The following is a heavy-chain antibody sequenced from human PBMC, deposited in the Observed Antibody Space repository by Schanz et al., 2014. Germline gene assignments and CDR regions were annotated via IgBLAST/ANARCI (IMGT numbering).Heavy chain of an antibody. D-gene: IGHD3-10*01. J-gene: IGHJ4*02. Sequence: EVQLLESGGGLVQPGGSLRLSCATSGFTFENYALTWVRQVPGKGLEWVSVIGVDGTTTYYADSVKGRFTISRDNSKNTLYLQMNSLRPEDTAVYYCAKYRGYYRVSGSYRELEYWGQGTLVTVSS. CDR3: AKYRGYYRVSGSYRELEY. V-gene: IGHV3-23*01. CDR1: GFTFENYA. CDR2: IGVDGTTT.